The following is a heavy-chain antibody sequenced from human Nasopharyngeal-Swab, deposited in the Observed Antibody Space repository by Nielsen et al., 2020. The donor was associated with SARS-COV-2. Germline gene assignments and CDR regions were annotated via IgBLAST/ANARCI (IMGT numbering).Heavy chain of an antibody. Sequence: SETLSLTCTVSGGSISSYSWSWIRQPPGKGLAWTGYIYYSGSTNYNPSLKSRVTISVDTSKNQFSLKLSSVTAADTAVYYCARGIFGVPLEVYNWFDPWGQGTLVTVSS. CDR2: IYYSGST. J-gene: IGHJ5*02. V-gene: IGHV4-59*13. CDR3: ARGIFGVPLEVYNWFDP. D-gene: IGHD3-3*01. CDR1: GGSISSYS.